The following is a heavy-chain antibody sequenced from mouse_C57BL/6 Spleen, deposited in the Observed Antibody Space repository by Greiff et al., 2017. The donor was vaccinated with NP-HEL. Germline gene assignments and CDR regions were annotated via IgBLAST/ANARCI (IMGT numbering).Heavy chain of an antibody. Sequence: VKLVESGPELVKPGASVKISCKASGYAFSSSWMNWVKQRPGKGLEWIGRIYPGDGDTNYNGKFKGQATLTADKSSSTAYMQLSSLTSEDSAVYCCARSGIYYGYDESDYWGEGTTLTVSS. CDR3: ARSGIYYGYDESDY. J-gene: IGHJ2*01. D-gene: IGHD2-2*01. V-gene: IGHV1-82*01. CDR1: GYAFSSSW. CDR2: IYPGDGDT.